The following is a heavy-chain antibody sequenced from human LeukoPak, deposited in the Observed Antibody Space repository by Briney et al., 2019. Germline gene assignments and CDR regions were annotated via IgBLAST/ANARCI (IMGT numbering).Heavy chain of an antibody. D-gene: IGHD3-10*01. Sequence: ASVKVSCKASGYTFTSYDINWVRQATGQGLEWMGWINTNTGNPTYAQGFTGRFVFSLDTSVSTAYLQISSLKAEDTAVYYCARVHLDYYYGSGSSNHYYYYYYMDVWGKGTTVTVSS. CDR1: GYTFTSYD. CDR2: INTNTGNP. V-gene: IGHV7-4-1*02. J-gene: IGHJ6*03. CDR3: ARVHLDYYYGSGSSNHYYYYYYMDV.